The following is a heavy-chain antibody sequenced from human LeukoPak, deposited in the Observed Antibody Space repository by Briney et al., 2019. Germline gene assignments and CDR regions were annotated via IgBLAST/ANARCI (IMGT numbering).Heavy chain of an antibody. V-gene: IGHV1-18*01. D-gene: IGHD3-22*01. CDR1: GGTFSSYA. Sequence: GASVKVSCKASGGTFSSYAISWVRQAPGQGLEWMGWISAYNGNTNYAQKLQGRVTMTTDTSTSTAYMELRSLRSDDTAVYYCARSDSSGYYYRRWGQGTLVTVSS. CDR2: ISAYNGNT. J-gene: IGHJ4*02. CDR3: ARSDSSGYYYRR.